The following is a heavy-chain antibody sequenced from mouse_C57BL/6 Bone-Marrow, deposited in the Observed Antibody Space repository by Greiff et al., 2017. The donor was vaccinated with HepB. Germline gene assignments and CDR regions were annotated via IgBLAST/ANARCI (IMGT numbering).Heavy chain of an antibody. CDR1: GFTFSNYW. J-gene: IGHJ1*03. CDR3: LHYYGSSRHWYFDV. D-gene: IGHD1-1*01. V-gene: IGHV6-3*01. CDR2: IRLKSDNYAT. Sequence: EVKLMESGGGLVQPGGSMKLSCVASGFTFSNYWMNWVRQSPEKGLEWVAQIRLKSDNYATHYAESVKGRFTISRDDSKSSVYLQMNNLRAEDTGIYYCLHYYGSSRHWYFDVWGTGTTVTVSS.